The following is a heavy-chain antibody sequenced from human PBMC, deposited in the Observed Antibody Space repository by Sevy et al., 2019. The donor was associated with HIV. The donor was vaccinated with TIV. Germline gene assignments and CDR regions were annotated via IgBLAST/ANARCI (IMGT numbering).Heavy chain of an antibody. CDR3: ARGKVLFDY. CDR1: GGSFSGYY. CDR2: IYHNGST. V-gene: IGHV4-59*01. D-gene: IGHD3-10*01. J-gene: IGHJ4*02. Sequence: SETLSLTCAVYGGSFSGYYWSWIRQSPGKGLEWIGYIYHNGSTNFNRSLKRRVTISVYTSKNQFSLKLNSVTAADTAVYYCARGKVLFDYWGQGTLVTVSS.